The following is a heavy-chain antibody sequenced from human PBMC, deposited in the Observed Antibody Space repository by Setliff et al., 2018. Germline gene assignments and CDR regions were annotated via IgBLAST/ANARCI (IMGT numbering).Heavy chain of an antibody. V-gene: IGHV1-3*01. J-gene: IGHJ6*02. CDR2: IDAGNGDT. CDR3: ASTLVTTNGDSYYGMDV. Sequence: ASVKVSCKASGYIFTRYAMHWVRQAPGLRLEWMGWIDAGNGDTKFSQKFQGRVTLTRDTSASRAHMELSSLRSEDTAVYYCASTLVTTNGDSYYGMDVWGQGTTVTV. D-gene: IGHD5-12*01. CDR1: GYIFTRYA.